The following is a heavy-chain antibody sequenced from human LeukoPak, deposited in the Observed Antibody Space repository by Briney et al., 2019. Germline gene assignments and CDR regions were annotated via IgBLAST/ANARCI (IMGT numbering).Heavy chain of an antibody. CDR2: INHSGST. V-gene: IGHV4-34*01. J-gene: IGHJ3*02. D-gene: IGHD6-6*01. CDR3: ARESIGWGAFDI. CDR1: GGSFSGYY. Sequence: RPSETLSLTCAVYGGSFSGYYWSWIRQPPGKGLEWIGEINHSGSTNYNPSLKSRVTISVDTSKNQFSLKLSSVTAADTAVYYCARESIGWGAFDIWGQGTMVTVSS.